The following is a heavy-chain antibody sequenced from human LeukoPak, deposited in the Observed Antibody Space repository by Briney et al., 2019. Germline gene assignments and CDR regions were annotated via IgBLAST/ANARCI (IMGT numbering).Heavy chain of an antibody. CDR3: TRVGCSSTTCYPERDY. CDR2: ISGYNGNT. V-gene: IGHV1-18*01. J-gene: IGHJ4*02. CDR1: GYTFSNYG. Sequence: GASVKVSFKASGYTFSNYGISWVRQAPGQGLEWMGWISGYNGNTKYAQKFQGRVTVTTDTSTSTASMELRSLRSDDTAVYYCTRVGCSSTTCYPERDYWGQGTLVIVSS. D-gene: IGHD2-2*01.